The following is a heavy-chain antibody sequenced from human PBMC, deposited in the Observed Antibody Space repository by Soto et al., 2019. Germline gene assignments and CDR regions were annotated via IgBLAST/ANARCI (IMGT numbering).Heavy chain of an antibody. V-gene: IGHV3-21*01. Sequence: EVQLVESGGGLVKPGGSLRLSCAASGFSFSSYTMNWVRQAPGTGLEWVSSITSSSSYIYYSESVQGRFTISRDNAKNSLYRQLNSLRAEDTSVYYCARETIAVSGTASYDMDVWGQGTTVTVSS. CDR1: GFSFSSYT. CDR2: ITSSSSYI. CDR3: ARETIAVSGTASYDMDV. D-gene: IGHD6-19*01. J-gene: IGHJ6*02.